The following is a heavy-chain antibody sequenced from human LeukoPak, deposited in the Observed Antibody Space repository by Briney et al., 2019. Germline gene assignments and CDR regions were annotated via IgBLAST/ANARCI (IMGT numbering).Heavy chain of an antibody. D-gene: IGHD7-27*01. Sequence: GRSLRLSCAASGFIFSSHAMHWVRQAPGKGLERVANIKQDGSEKYYVDSVKGRFTISRDNAKNSLYLQMNSLRAEDTAVYYCARDNNWGYYFDYWGQGTLVTVSS. CDR2: IKQDGSEK. V-gene: IGHV3-7*01. CDR3: ARDNNWGYYFDY. J-gene: IGHJ4*02. CDR1: GFIFSSHA.